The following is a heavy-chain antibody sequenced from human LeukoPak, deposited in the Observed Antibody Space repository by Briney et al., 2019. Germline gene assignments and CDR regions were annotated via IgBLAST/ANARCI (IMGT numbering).Heavy chain of an antibody. CDR3: ARGYPFDC. Sequence: SQTLSLTCTVSGGSIGSGDYYWTWIRQPAGKGLEWIGRFHGSGDTIYNPSLKSRVTISADRLKNQFSLRLSSVTAADTAVYYCARGYPFDCWGQGTLVSVSS. J-gene: IGHJ4*02. D-gene: IGHD3-16*02. CDR2: FHGSGDT. CDR1: GGSIGSGDYY. V-gene: IGHV4-61*02.